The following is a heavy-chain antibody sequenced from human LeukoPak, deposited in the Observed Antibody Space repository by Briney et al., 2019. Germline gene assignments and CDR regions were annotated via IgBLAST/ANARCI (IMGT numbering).Heavy chain of an antibody. Sequence: GGSLRLSCAASGFTFNNYAMSWVRQAPGKGLEWVSEISSIGVSTLYADSVKGRFTISRDNSKNTLYLQMNSLRVEDTALYYCAKEIGTSTVTTVDSWGQGTLVTVSS. CDR1: GFTFNNYA. V-gene: IGHV3-23*01. D-gene: IGHD4-17*01. CDR3: AKEIGTSTVTTVDS. CDR2: ISSIGVST. J-gene: IGHJ4*02.